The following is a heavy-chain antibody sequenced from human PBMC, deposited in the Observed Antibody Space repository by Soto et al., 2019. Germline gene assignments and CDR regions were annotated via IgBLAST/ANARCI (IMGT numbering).Heavy chain of an antibody. CDR2: IIPIFGTA. V-gene: IGHV1-69*06. J-gene: IGHJ6*02. CDR1: GGTFSSYA. CDR3: ARGGGSGSYRYYYYGMDV. Sequence: QVQLVQSGAEVQKPGSSVKVSCKASGGTFSSYAISWVRQAPGQGLEWMGGIIPIFGTANYAQKFQGRVTITADKSTSTAYRELRNLRSDDTAVYYCARGGGSGSYRYYYYGMDVWGQGTTVTVSS. D-gene: IGHD3-10*01.